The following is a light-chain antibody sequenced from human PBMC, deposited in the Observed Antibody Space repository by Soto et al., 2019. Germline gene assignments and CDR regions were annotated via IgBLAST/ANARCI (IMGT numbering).Light chain of an antibody. J-gene: IGLJ3*02. CDR3: ASHTVSDPWV. Sequence: QSALTQTASASGSPGQSITISCTGTSSDIGAYNRVSWYQQHPGKVPKVMIYEVSNRPSGVSTRFSGSKFGNTAFLTISGLQAEDEADYYCASHTVSDPWVFGGGTKLTVL. V-gene: IGLV2-14*01. CDR2: EVS. CDR1: SSDIGAYNR.